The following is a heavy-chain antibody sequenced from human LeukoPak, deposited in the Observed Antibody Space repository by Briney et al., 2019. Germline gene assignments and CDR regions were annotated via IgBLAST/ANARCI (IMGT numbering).Heavy chain of an antibody. CDR1: GGSFSGYY. J-gene: IGHJ4*02. V-gene: IGHV4-34*01. D-gene: IGHD5-24*01. Sequence: PSETLSLTCAVYGGSFSGYYWSWIRQPPGKGLEWIGEINHSGSTNYNPSLKSRVTISVDTSKNQCSLKLSSVTAANTAVYYCARAPFEMATIGGPFDYWGQGTLVTVSS. CDR2: INHSGST. CDR3: ARAPFEMATIGGPFDY.